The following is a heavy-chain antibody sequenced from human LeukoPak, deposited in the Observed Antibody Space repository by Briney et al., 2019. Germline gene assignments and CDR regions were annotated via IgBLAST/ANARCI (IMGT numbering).Heavy chain of an antibody. CDR2: ISSSSSTI. D-gene: IGHD3-22*01. J-gene: IGHJ4*02. V-gene: IGHV3-48*01. Sequence: PGGSLRLSCAASGFTFSSYSVNWVRQAPGRGLEWVSYISSSSSTIYYADSVKGRFTISRDNAKNSLYLQMNSLGAEDTAVYYCARDPYYDSSGYDYWGQGTLVTVSS. CDR1: GFTFSSYS. CDR3: ARDPYYDSSGYDY.